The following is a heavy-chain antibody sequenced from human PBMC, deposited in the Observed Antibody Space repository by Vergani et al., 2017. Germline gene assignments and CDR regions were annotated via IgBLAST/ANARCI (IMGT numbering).Heavy chain of an antibody. V-gene: IGHV3-9*03. Sequence: EVDLVESGGGLAQPGGSLRLSCEASGITFWKFGMHWVRQGPGKGLEWVSGISWNSGAVDYADSVRGRFTISRDNAKNSLYLQMNSLRAEDMALYYCAKDIWSGISDAFDIWGQGTMVTGSS. J-gene: IGHJ3*02. CDR2: ISWNSGAV. D-gene: IGHD3-10*01. CDR1: GITFWKFG. CDR3: AKDIWSGISDAFDI.